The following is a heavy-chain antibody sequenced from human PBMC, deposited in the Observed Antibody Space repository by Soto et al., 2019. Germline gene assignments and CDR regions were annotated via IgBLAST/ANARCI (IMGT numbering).Heavy chain of an antibody. CDR3: AGTYYCGSEGTIGFDT. D-gene: IGHD3-22*01. V-gene: IGHV4-30-4*01. J-gene: IGHJ3*02. Sequence: LSETLSLTCTVSGGSINSGDYYWSWIRQPPGKGLEWIGYIYYSGTTYYNPSLKSRVTISVDTSKNQSSLKLSSVTAADTAVYYCAGTYYCGSEGTIGFDTWGQGTMVTVSS. CDR2: IYYSGTT. CDR1: GGSINSGDYY.